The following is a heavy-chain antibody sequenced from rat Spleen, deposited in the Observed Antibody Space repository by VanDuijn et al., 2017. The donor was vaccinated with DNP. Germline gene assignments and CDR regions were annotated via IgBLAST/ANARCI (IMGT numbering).Heavy chain of an antibody. CDR2: IDSAGST. CDR1: GYSITSNY. J-gene: IGHJ2*01. D-gene: IGHD5-1*01. V-gene: IGHV3-3*01. CDR3: AIQLGVFDY. Sequence: EVQLQESGPGLVKPSQSLSLTCSVTGYSITSNYWTWIRKFPGNELEWMGYIDSAGSTNYNPSLKSRFSITRDTSKNQFFLQVTSVRNEETATYYCAIQLGVFDYWGQGIMVIVSS.